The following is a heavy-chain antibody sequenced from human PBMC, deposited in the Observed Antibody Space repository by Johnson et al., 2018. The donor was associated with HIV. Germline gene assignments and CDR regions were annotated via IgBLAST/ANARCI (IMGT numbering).Heavy chain of an antibody. Sequence: QMQLVESGGGLVQPGGSLRLSCAASGFTFSSYWMHWVRQAPAKGLEWVAFISYDGSDKYYADSVKCRFTISRDSSKNTLSLQMSSMRADDTAVYYCAKGVRGSSCYDAFDIWGEGTMVTVS. CDR1: GFTFSSYW. D-gene: IGHD3-10*01. V-gene: IGHV3-30*18. CDR2: ISYDGSDK. J-gene: IGHJ3*02. CDR3: AKGVRGSSCYDAFDI.